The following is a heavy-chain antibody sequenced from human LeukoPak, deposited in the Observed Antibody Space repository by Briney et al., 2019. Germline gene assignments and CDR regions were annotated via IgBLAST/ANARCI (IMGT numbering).Heavy chain of an antibody. D-gene: IGHD3-10*01. CDR1: GFIFSDYW. Sequence: TGGSLRLSCAASGFIFSDYWMHWVRQAPGKGLEWVAVISYDGSNKYYADSVKGRFTISRDNSKNTLYLQMNSLRAEDTAVYYCAKDHRGYPFDYWGQGTLVTVSS. CDR2: ISYDGSNK. CDR3: AKDHRGYPFDY. V-gene: IGHV3-30*18. J-gene: IGHJ4*02.